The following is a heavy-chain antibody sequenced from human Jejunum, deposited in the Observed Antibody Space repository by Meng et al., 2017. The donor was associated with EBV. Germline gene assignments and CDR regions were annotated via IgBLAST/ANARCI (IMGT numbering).Heavy chain of an antibody. CDR2: INTNTGYP. J-gene: IGHJ5*02. CDR3: ARVRPGGGWFDP. Sequence: VGQFGVELKKPGASVKVSCKASGYTFTSSGINWVRQAPGQGLEWMGWINTNTGYPTYAQDFTGRFVFSLDTSVSTAYLQITSLSTEDNAVYYCARVRPGGGWFDPWGQGTLVTVSS. V-gene: IGHV7-4-1*02. D-gene: IGHD2-8*02. CDR1: GYTFTSSG.